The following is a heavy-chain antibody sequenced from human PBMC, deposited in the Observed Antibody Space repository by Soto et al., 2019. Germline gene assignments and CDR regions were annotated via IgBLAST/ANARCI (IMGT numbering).Heavy chain of an antibody. J-gene: IGHJ4*02. CDR3: ARVRAHSNSGWP. CDR1: GGSISSYY. V-gene: IGHV4-59*12. CDR2: IYYSGST. Sequence: SETLSLTCTVSGGSISSYYWSWIRQPPGKGLEWIGYIYYSGSTNYNPSLKSRVTISVDTSKNQFSLKLSSVTAADTAVYYCARVRAHSNSGWPWGQGTLVTVSS. D-gene: IGHD6-19*01.